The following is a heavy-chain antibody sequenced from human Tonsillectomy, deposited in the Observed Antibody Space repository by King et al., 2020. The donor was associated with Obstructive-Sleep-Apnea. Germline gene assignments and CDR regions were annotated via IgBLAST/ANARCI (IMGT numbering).Heavy chain of an antibody. D-gene: IGHD4-17*01. J-gene: IGHJ4*02. CDR2: ISSSNSYI. CDR1: GFTFSYYT. CDR3: ARALWTTVTTLGY. Sequence: EVQLVESGGGLGKPGGSLRFFCAAPGFTFSYYTLYWVCQAPGKGLELGSCISSSNSYIHYPDSVKGRFTISRDNAKNSLYLQMNSLRADDTAVYYCARALWTTVTTLGYWGQGTLVTVSS. V-gene: IGHV3-21*05.